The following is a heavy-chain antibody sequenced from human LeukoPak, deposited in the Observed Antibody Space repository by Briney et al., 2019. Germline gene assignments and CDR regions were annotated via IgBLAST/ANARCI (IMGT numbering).Heavy chain of an antibody. D-gene: IGHD3-22*01. CDR2: ISFDGSHK. J-gene: IGHJ4*02. Sequence: GGSLRLSCAASGFTFNTYSMHWVRQAPGKGLEWVALISFDGSHKYYADAVKGRFTTSRDNSKNTLYVQLDSLRAEDTAVYYCAREGRNYDSSGFFDYWGQGTLVTVSS. CDR1: GFTFNTYS. V-gene: IGHV3-30-3*01. CDR3: AREGRNYDSSGFFDY.